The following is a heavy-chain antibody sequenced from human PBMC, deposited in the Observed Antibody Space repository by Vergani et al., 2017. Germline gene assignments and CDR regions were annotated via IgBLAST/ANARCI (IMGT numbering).Heavy chain of an antibody. J-gene: IGHJ4*02. D-gene: IGHD1-26*01. Sequence: EVQLLESGGGLVQPGGSLRLSCAASGFTFSSYAMSWVRRAPGKGLEWVSAISGSGGSTYFADSVKGRFTSSRDNSKHTRYLQMNSLRAEGTAVYYCAKESEWEPVFGYWGQGTRVTVSS. CDR3: AKESEWEPVFGY. CDR1: GFTFSSYA. CDR2: ISGSGGST. V-gene: IGHV3-23*01.